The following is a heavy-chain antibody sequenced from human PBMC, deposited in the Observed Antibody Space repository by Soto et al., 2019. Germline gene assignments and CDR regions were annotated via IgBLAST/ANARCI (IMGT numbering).Heavy chain of an antibody. Sequence: QVQLVESGGGVVQPGRSLRLSCAASGFTFSSYAMHWVRQAPGKGLEWVAVISYDGSNKYYADSVKGRFTISRDNSKNTMYLQMNSLRGEDTAVDYCAREGVTKRRWCGEFLYYYYYGMDVWGQGTTVTVSS. CDR1: GFTFSSYA. D-gene: IGHD3-10*01. CDR3: AREGVTKRRWCGEFLYYYYYGMDV. J-gene: IGHJ6*02. V-gene: IGHV3-30-3*01. CDR2: ISYDGSNK.